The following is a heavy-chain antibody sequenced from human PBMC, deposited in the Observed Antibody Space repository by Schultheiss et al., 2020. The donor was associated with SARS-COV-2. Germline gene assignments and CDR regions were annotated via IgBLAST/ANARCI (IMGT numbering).Heavy chain of an antibody. D-gene: IGHD6-13*01. J-gene: IGHJ6*02. Sequence: ASVKVSCKASGYTFTSYYMHWVRQAPGQGLEWMGWINPNSGGTNYAQKFQGWVTMTRDTSISTAYMELSRLRSDDTAVYYCARSPGAAALYGMDVWGQGTTVTVSS. V-gene: IGHV1-2*04. CDR3: ARSPGAAALYGMDV. CDR2: INPNSGGT. CDR1: GYTFTSYY.